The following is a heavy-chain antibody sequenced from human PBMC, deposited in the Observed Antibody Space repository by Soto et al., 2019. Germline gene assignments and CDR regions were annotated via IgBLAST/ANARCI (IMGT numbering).Heavy chain of an antibody. CDR2: ISWNSGSI. CDR3: AKLSSGWYDSGGY. Sequence: DVQLVESGGGLVQPGRSLRLSCAASGFTFDDYAMHWVRQAPGKGLEWVSGISWNSGSIGYADSVKGRFTISRDNAKNSLYLQMNSLRAEDTALYYCAKLSSGWYDSGGYWGQGTLVTVSS. J-gene: IGHJ4*02. D-gene: IGHD6-19*01. V-gene: IGHV3-9*01. CDR1: GFTFDDYA.